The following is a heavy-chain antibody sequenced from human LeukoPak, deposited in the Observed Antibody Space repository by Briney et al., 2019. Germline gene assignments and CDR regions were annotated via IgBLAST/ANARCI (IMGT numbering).Heavy chain of an antibody. V-gene: IGHV3-33*01. CDR1: GFTFSSYG. CDR2: IWYDGSNK. Sequence: GGSLRLSCAASGFTFSSYGMHWVRQAPGKGLEWVAVIWYDGSNKYYADSVKGRSTISRDNSKNTLYLQMNSLRAEDTAVYYCARDDIAVAGNDAFDIWGQGTMVTVSS. D-gene: IGHD6-19*01. CDR3: ARDDIAVAGNDAFDI. J-gene: IGHJ3*02.